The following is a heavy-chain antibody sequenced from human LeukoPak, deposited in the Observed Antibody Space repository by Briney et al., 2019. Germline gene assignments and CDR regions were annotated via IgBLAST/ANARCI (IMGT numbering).Heavy chain of an antibody. V-gene: IGHV3-7*01. CDR3: ARGLGQTATNWFDP. CDR2: IKQDGSEK. J-gene: IGHJ5*02. Sequence: GGSLRLSCAASGFTFSSYWMSWVRQAPGKGLEWVANIKQDGSEKYYVDSVKGRFTISRDNAKNSLYLQMNSLRAEDTAVYYCARGLGQTATNWFDPWGQGTLVTVSS. CDR1: GFTFSSYW. D-gene: IGHD1-1*01.